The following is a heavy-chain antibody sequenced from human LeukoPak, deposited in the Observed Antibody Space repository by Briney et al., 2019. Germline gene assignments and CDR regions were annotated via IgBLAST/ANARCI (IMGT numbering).Heavy chain of an antibody. V-gene: IGHV4-34*01. D-gene: IGHD3-9*01. CDR3: ARAPSPLLRYFGWSTGSRTYRTFDY. Sequence: SETLSLTCAVYGGSFSGYYWSWIRQPPGKGPEWIGEINHSGSTNYNPSLKSRVTTSVDTSKNQFSLKLSSVTAADTAVYYCARAPSPLLRYFGWSTGSRTYRTFDYWGQGTLVTVSS. J-gene: IGHJ4*02. CDR1: GGSFSGYY. CDR2: INHSGST.